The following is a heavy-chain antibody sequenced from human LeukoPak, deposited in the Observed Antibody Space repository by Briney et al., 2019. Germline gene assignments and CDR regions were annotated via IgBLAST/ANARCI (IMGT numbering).Heavy chain of an antibody. V-gene: IGHV3-21*01. J-gene: IGHJ4*02. CDR3: ARDFPHLSPLEDY. Sequence: PGGSLRLSCAASGFTLSSYSMKWVRPAPREGLGWVSSISSSSSYIYYADSVKGRFTISRDNAKNSLYLQMNSLRAEDTAVYYCARDFPHLSPLEDYWGQGTLVTVSS. CDR1: GFTLSSYS. CDR2: ISSSSSYI.